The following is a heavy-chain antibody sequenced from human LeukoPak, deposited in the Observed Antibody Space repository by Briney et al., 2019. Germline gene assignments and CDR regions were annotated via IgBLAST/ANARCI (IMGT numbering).Heavy chain of an antibody. D-gene: IGHD6-19*01. V-gene: IGHV3-21*01. CDR3: ARMGASSGLHYYYYMDV. Sequence: PGGSLRLSCVASGFTFSSYSMNWVRQAPGKGLEWVSSISSSSSYIYYADSVKGRFTISRDNAKNSLYLQMNSLRAEDTAVYYCARMGASSGLHYYYYMDVWGKGTTVTVSS. J-gene: IGHJ6*03. CDR2: ISSSSSYI. CDR1: GFTFSSYS.